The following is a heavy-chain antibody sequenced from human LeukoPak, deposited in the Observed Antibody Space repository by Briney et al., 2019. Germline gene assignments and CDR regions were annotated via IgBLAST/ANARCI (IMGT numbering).Heavy chain of an antibody. V-gene: IGHV4-30-4*01. D-gene: IGHD3-22*01. CDR1: GGSIYSGDYY. Sequence: PSQNLSLTCTVSGGSIYSGDYYWSWIRQPPGQGLEWIGYIYYSGCTYYHPSLKIRVNISVDTSKNQFSVKLSSVTAADKAVYYCARDLDDSSGYYHYYYGMDVWGQGTTVTVSS. CDR2: IYYSGCT. CDR3: ARDLDDSSGYYHYYYGMDV. J-gene: IGHJ6*02.